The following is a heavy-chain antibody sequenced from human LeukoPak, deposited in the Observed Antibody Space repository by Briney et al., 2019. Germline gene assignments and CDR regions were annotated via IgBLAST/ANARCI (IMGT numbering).Heavy chain of an antibody. V-gene: IGHV3-30*02. J-gene: IGHJ4*02. D-gene: IGHD5-18*01. Sequence: GGSLRLSCVATGFTFSSYGMHWVRQAPGKGLEWVAFIRYDVRNNSYADCVKGRFTISRDNSKNTLYQQMNSLRAEDTAVYYCAKEYKCDVDTAYADYWSQETLVTVSS. CDR3: AKEYKCDVDTAYADY. CDR1: GFTFSSYG. CDR2: IRYDVRNN.